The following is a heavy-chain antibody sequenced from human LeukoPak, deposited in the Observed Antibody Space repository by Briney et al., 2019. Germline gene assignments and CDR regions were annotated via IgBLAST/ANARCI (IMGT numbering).Heavy chain of an antibody. J-gene: IGHJ4*02. CDR1: GYTFTSYG. V-gene: IGHV1-18*01. CDR3: ARAPYSSGWHGGFDY. D-gene: IGHD6-19*01. Sequence: ASVKVSCKASGYTFTSYGISWVRQAPGQGLEWMGWISAYNGNTNYAQKLQGRVTMTTDTSTSTAYMELRSLRSDDTAVYYCARAPYSSGWHGGFDYWGQGTLVTVSS. CDR2: ISAYNGNT.